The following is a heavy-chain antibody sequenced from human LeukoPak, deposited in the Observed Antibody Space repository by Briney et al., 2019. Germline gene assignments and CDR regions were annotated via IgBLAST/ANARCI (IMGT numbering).Heavy chain of an antibody. D-gene: IGHD2-2*01. CDR2: INPNSGGT. J-gene: IGHJ3*02. CDR3: ARVRDIVEVPAAQGAFDI. Sequence: ASVKVSCKASGYTFTGYYMHWVRQAPGQGLEWMGWINPNSGGTSYAQKFQGRVTMTRDTSISTAYMELSRLRSDDTAVYYCARVRDIVEVPAAQGAFDIWGKGTMVTVSS. CDR1: GYTFTGYY. V-gene: IGHV1-2*02.